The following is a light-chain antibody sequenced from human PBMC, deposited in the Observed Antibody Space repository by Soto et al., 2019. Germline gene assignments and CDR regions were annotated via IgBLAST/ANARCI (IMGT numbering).Light chain of an antibody. CDR3: SSYTSYSTLV. V-gene: IGLV2-18*02. CDR2: EVS. J-gene: IGLJ2*01. Sequence: QSALTQPPSVSGSPGQSVTISCIGTSSDVGTYNRVSWYQQPPGTAPKLMIYEVSNRPSGVPARFSGSKSGNTASLTISGLQAEDEADYYCSSYTSYSTLVFGGGTKLTVL. CDR1: SSDVGTYNR.